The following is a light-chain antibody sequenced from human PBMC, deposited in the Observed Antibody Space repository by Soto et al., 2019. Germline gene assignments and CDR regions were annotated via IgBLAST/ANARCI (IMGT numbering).Light chain of an antibody. Sequence: QSVLTQPPSASGTPGQRVTISCSGTSSNIGTNTVHWYQQLPGTAPKLLIYSNHQRPSGVPDRFSGSKSGTSASLAISGLQSEDEADYFCAAWDDSRNGVVFGGGTKLTVL. CDR1: SSNIGTNT. V-gene: IGLV1-44*01. J-gene: IGLJ2*01. CDR3: AAWDDSRNGVV. CDR2: SNH.